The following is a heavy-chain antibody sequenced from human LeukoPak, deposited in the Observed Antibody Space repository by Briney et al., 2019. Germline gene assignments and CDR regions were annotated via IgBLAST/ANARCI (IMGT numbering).Heavy chain of an antibody. V-gene: IGHV3-48*01. CDR3: ARDPAAVVGATDAFDI. Sequence: GGSLRLSCAATGFTLSRYSINWVRQAPGKGLEWIAFISSSGSPIYYADSVRGRFTISRDNAKNSLYLQMNSLRTEDTAVYYCARDPAAVVGATDAFDIWGQGTMVTVSS. D-gene: IGHD1-26*01. CDR1: GFTLSRYS. J-gene: IGHJ3*02. CDR2: ISSSGSPI.